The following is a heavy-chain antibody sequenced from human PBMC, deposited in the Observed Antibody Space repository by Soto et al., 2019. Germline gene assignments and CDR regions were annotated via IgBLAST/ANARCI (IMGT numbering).Heavy chain of an antibody. CDR1: GGTFSSYA. Sequence: QVQLVQSGAEVKKPGSSVKVSCKASGGTFSSYAISWVRQAPGQGLEWMGGIIPIFGTANYAQKFQGRVTITADESTSTAYRELRSRRSEDTAVYYCARVGGYCSGGSCRDWSFDLWGRGTLVTVSS. CDR2: IIPIFGTA. CDR3: ARVGGYCSGGSCRDWSFDL. J-gene: IGHJ2*01. V-gene: IGHV1-69*12. D-gene: IGHD2-15*01.